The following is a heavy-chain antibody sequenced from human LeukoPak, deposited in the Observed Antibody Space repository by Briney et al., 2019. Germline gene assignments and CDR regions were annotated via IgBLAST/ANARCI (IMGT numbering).Heavy chain of an antibody. CDR2: ITCCRPDI. CDR1: GFTFSNAW. V-gene: IGHV3-21*01. Sequence: GGSLRLSCAASGFTFSNAWMSWVRQAPGKGLEWVSSITCCRPDITYGDSVTGRFTISRDNAKNSLYLQMNSLRAEDTAVYYCARDREDYGDFGYWGQGTLVTVSS. J-gene: IGHJ4*02. CDR3: ARDREDYGDFGY. D-gene: IGHD4-17*01.